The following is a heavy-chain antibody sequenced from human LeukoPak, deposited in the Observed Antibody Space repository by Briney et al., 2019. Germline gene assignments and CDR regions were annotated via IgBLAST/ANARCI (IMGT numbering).Heavy chain of an antibody. CDR2: INPNSGGT. CDR3: ARLTYYGSGSYQDYFDY. V-gene: IGHV1-2*02. CDR1: GYTFTGYY. J-gene: IGHJ4*02. D-gene: IGHD3-10*01. Sequence: ASVKVSCKASGYTFTGYYMHWVRQAPGQGLEWMGWINPNSGGTNYAQKFQGRVTMTRDTSITTAYMELRRMRSDDTAVYYCARLTYYGSGSYQDYFDYWGQGTLVTVSS.